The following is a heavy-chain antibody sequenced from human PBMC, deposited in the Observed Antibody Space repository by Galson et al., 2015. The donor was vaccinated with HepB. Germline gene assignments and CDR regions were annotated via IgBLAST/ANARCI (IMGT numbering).Heavy chain of an antibody. V-gene: IGHV1-69*04. CDR2: IIPILGIA. D-gene: IGHD1-26*01. Sequence: SVKVSCKASGGTFSSYAISWVRQAPGQGLEWMGRIIPILGIANYAQKFQGRVTITADKSTSTAYMELSSLRSEDTAVYYCARGSPEELPYYYYYGMDVWGQGTTVTVSS. CDR1: GGTFSSYA. J-gene: IGHJ6*02. CDR3: ARGSPEELPYYYYYGMDV.